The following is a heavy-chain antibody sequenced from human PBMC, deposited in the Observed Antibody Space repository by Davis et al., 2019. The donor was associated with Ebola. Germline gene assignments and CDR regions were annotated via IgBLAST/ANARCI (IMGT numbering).Heavy chain of an antibody. V-gene: IGHV4-59*12. J-gene: IGHJ6*02. Sequence: MPSETLSLTCTVSGGSISSYYWSWIRQPPGKGLEWIGYIYYSGSTNYNPSLKSRVTISVDTSKNQFSLKLSSVTAADTAVYYCARDPIYYYDSSGYYFDHYYYDMDVWGQGTTVTVSS. CDR1: GGSISSYY. CDR3: ARDPIYYYDSSGYYFDHYYYDMDV. CDR2: IYYSGST. D-gene: IGHD3-22*01.